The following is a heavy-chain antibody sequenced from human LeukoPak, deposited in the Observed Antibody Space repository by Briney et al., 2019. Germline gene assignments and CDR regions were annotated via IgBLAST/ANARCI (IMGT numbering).Heavy chain of an antibody. Sequence: ASVKVSCKASGYTFTTYYIHWVRQAPGQGLEWMGFINPSGGSTSYAQKFQGRVTMTRDTSTSTVYMALSSLRSEDTAVYYCARNDGSGLDYWGQGPVVIVSS. D-gene: IGHD3-10*01. V-gene: IGHV1-46*03. CDR3: ARNDGSGLDY. CDR2: INPSGGST. CDR1: GYTFTTYY. J-gene: IGHJ4*02.